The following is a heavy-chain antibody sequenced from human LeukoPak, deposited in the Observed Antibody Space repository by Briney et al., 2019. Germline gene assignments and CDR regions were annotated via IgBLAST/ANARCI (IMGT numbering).Heavy chain of an antibody. Sequence: KPSETLSLTCAVYGGSFSGYYWSWIRQPPGKGLEWIGEINHSGSTNYNPSLKSRVTISVDTSKNQFSLKLNSVTAADTAVYYCARGIPVYGVIMIYCSYYMDVWGKGTTVTVSS. J-gene: IGHJ6*03. V-gene: IGHV4-34*01. CDR2: INHSGST. D-gene: IGHD3-3*01. CDR1: GGSFSGYY. CDR3: ARGIPVYGVIMIYCSYYMDV.